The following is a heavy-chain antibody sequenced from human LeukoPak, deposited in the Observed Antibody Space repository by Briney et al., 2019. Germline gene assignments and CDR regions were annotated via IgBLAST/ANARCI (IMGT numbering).Heavy chain of an antibody. V-gene: IGHV3-11*01. CDR3: ARDSSTKDYYDSSGYDPYFDY. CDR2: ISSSGSTI. J-gene: IGHJ4*02. Sequence: PGGSLRLSCAASGFTFSDYYMSWIRQAPGRGLEWVSYISSSGSTIYYADSVKGRFTISRDNAKNSLYLQMNSLRAEDTAVYYCARDSSTKDYYDSSGYDPYFDYWGQGTLVTVSS. D-gene: IGHD3-22*01. CDR1: GFTFSDYY.